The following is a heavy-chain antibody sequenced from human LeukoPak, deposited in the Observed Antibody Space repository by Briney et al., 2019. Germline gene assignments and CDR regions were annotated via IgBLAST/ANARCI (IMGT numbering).Heavy chain of an antibody. CDR1: GYSFTGHY. V-gene: IGHV1-2*02. CDR3: ARDPIGTTVTTYYYYYYMDV. CDR2: INPKSGGT. D-gene: IGHD4-17*01. J-gene: IGHJ6*03. Sequence: GASVKVSCKASGYSFTGHYMHWVRQAPGQGLEWMGWINPKSGGTNHAQKFQGRVTMTRDTSISTAYMELSRLRSDDTAVYYCARDPIGTTVTTYYYYYYMDVWGKGTTVTISS.